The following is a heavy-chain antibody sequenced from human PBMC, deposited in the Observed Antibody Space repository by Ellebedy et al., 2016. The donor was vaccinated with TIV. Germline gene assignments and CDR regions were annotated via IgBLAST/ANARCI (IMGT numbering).Heavy chain of an antibody. Sequence: GGSLRLXXAASGFTISNNYMSWVRQAPGKGLEWVAILHSGGTTFYADSVKGRSTISRDSSKNTLYLQMNSLRVKDTAVYYCARAPTVTSVFDCWGQGTLVTVSS. J-gene: IGHJ4*02. V-gene: IGHV3-53*01. D-gene: IGHD4-17*01. CDR1: GFTISNNY. CDR2: LHSGGTT. CDR3: ARAPTVTSVFDC.